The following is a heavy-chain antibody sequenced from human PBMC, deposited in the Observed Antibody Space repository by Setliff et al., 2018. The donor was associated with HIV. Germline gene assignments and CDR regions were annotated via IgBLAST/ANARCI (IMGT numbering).Heavy chain of an antibody. Sequence: SVKVSCKSSGGTFSSYAISWVRQAPGQGLEWMGGIIPIFGTANYAQKFQGRVTITTDESTSTAYMELSSLRSEDTAVYYRAREGDCSGGSCYYYYGMDVWGQGTTVTVSS. V-gene: IGHV1-69*05. D-gene: IGHD2-15*01. CDR2: IIPIFGTA. J-gene: IGHJ6*02. CDR3: AREGDCSGGSCYYYYGMDV. CDR1: GGTFSSYA.